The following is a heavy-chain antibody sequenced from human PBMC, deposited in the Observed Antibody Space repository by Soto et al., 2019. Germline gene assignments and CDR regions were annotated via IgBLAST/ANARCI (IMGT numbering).Heavy chain of an antibody. D-gene: IGHD3-22*01. CDR2: ISSDGGRT. J-gene: IGHJ4*02. CDR1: GFTFSSYV. Sequence: GGSLRLSCSASGFTFSSYVMHWVRQAPGKGLEFVSAISSDGGRTYYADSVKGRFTVSRDNSKNTLNFKMSSLRTEDTALYYCVKDGDYYDSSGDYYEGYFDSWGQGTLVTVSS. V-gene: IGHV3-64D*06. CDR3: VKDGDYYDSSGDYYEGYFDS.